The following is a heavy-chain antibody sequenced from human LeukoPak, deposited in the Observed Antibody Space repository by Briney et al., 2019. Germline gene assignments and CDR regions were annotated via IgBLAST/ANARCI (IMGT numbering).Heavy chain of an antibody. V-gene: IGHV1-69*01. CDR1: GGTFSSYA. CDR2: IIPIFGTA. Sequence: ASVKVSCKASGGTFSSYAISWVRQAPGQGLEWMGVIIPIFGTANYAQKFQGRVTITADESTSTAYMELSSLRSEDTAVYYCARDLGERGYSGYNYFDYWGQGTLVTVSS. J-gene: IGHJ4*02. CDR3: ARDLGERGYSGYNYFDY. D-gene: IGHD5-12*01.